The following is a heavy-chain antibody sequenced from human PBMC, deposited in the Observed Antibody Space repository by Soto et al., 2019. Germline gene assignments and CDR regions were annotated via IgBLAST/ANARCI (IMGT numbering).Heavy chain of an antibody. Sequence: QVQLVQSGAEVKKPGSSVKVSCKASGGTFSSYAISWVRQAPGQGLEWMGGIIPIFVTANYAQKFQGRVTITADKSTSTAYMELSSLSSENTAGYYCASSIAARLYYYYGMDVWGQGTTVTVSS. CDR1: GGTFSSYA. V-gene: IGHV1-69*06. D-gene: IGHD6-6*01. J-gene: IGHJ6*02. CDR3: ASSIAARLYYYYGMDV. CDR2: IIPIFVTA.